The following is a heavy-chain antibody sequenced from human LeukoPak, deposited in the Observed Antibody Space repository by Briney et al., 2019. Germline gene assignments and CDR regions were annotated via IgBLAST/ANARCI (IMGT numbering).Heavy chain of an antibody. J-gene: IGHJ4*02. CDR3: ARVFRTNGSGSRGSFGY. V-gene: IGHV1-8*01. D-gene: IGHD3-10*01. Sequence: ASVKVSCKASGYTFTSYDINWVRQATGQGREWMGWMNPNSGNTGYAQKFQGRVTMTRNTSISTAYMELSSLRSEDTAVYYCARVFRTNGSGSRGSFGYWGQGTLVTVSS. CDR2: MNPNSGNT. CDR1: GYTFTSYD.